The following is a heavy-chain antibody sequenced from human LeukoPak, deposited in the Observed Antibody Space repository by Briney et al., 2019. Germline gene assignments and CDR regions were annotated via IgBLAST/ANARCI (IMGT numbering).Heavy chain of an antibody. J-gene: IGHJ4*02. CDR1: GGSVYDYY. CDR3: ARGLGLRVMTTVTTFDN. Sequence: PSETLCLTCAVYGGSVYDYYWSWIRQPPGKGLEWIGEINHSGRTNYNPSLKSRVTISVDTSTHQFSLTLSSVTAADTAVYYCARGLGLRVMTTVTTFDNWGQGTLVTVSS. V-gene: IGHV4-34*01. D-gene: IGHD4-17*01. CDR2: INHSGRT.